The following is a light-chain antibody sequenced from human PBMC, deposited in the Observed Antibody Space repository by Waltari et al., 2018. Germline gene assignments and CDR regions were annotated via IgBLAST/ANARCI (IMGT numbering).Light chain of an antibody. CDR2: YDA. CDR3: AVWDDTLNGPV. J-gene: IGLJ3*02. CDR1: RSNVGKNA. V-gene: IGLV1-36*01. Sequence: QSVLTQPPSVSGAPRQRVTISCSGSRSNVGKNAVNWYLQVPGQAPKLLIYYDAMLSSGVSDRFSGSKSGTSGTLAISGLQSDDEGDYYCAVWDDTLNGPVFGGGTKLTVL.